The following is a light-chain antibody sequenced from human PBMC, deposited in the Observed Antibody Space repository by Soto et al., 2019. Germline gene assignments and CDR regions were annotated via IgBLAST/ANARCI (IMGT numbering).Light chain of an antibody. CDR1: QSISSW. Sequence: GDRVTITCRASQSISSWLAWYQQKPGKAPKLLIYDASSLESGVPSRFSGSGSGTEFTLTISSLQPDDFATYYCQQYNNYSGTFGQGTKVEIK. V-gene: IGKV1-5*01. CDR3: QQYNNYSGT. J-gene: IGKJ1*01. CDR2: DAS.